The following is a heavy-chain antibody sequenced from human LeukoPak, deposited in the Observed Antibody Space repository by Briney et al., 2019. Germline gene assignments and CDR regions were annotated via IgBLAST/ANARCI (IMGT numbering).Heavy chain of an antibody. V-gene: IGHV4-59*08. D-gene: IGHD3-10*01. Sequence: PSETLSLTCTVSGGSISSYYWSWIRQPPGKGLEWIGYIYYSGSTNYNPSLKSRVTISVDTSKNQFSLKLSSVTAADTAVYYCARVRGVIGSWFDPWDQGTLVTVSS. J-gene: IGHJ5*02. CDR3: ARVRGVIGSWFDP. CDR1: GGSISSYY. CDR2: IYYSGST.